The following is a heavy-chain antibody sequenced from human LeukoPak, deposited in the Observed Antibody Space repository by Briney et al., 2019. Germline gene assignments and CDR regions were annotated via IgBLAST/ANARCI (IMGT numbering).Heavy chain of an antibody. V-gene: IGHV1-69*01. CDR3: ARSTYYYGSGSPYDAFDI. D-gene: IGHD3-10*01. J-gene: IGHJ3*02. Sequence: SVKVSCKASGGTFSSYAISWVRQAPGQGLEWMGGIIPIFGTANYAQKFQGRVTITADESTSTAYMELSSLRSEDTAVYYCARSTYYYGSGSPYDAFDIWGQGTMVTVPS. CDR1: GGTFSSYA. CDR2: IIPIFGTA.